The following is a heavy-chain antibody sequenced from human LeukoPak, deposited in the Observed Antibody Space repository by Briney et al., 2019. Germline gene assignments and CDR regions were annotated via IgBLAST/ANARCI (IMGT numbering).Heavy chain of an antibody. CDR2: INPNNGGT. CDR1: GYTFNGYY. CDR3: ARIPIVGATAAFDI. J-gene: IGHJ3*02. D-gene: IGHD1-26*01. Sequence: ASVKVSCKSSGYTFNGYYMHWVRQAPGQGLEWMGWINPNNGGTKYAQNFQGRVTMTRDTSISTAYMELSRLRSDDTAVYYCARIPIVGATAAFDIWGQGTMVTVSS. V-gene: IGHV1-2*02.